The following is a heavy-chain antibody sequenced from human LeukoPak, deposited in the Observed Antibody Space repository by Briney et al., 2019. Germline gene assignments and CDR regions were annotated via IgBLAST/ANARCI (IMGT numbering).Heavy chain of an antibody. J-gene: IGHJ3*02. D-gene: IGHD1-1*01. Sequence: GGSLRLSCAASGFSFTNYAMSWVRQAPARGPEWLSSMKGGGETFYADSVKGRFTLSRDDSRNTVYLQMNSLRAEDTAVYYCARGTLGYNWNDVADAFDIWGQGTMVTVSS. CDR1: GFSFTNYA. V-gene: IGHV3-23*01. CDR2: MKGGGET. CDR3: ARGTLGYNWNDVADAFDI.